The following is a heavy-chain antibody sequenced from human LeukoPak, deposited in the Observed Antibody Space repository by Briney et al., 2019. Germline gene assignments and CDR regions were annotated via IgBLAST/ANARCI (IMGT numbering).Heavy chain of an antibody. CDR3: ASQAVAGTIDD. CDR1: GASIISSSYC. D-gene: IGHD6-19*01. CDR2: IYYSGST. V-gene: IGHV4-39*07. J-gene: IGHJ4*02. Sequence: PSDTLSLTRTVSGASIISSSYCWGWIRQPPGKGLDWIGSIYYSGSTYYNPSLKNRVTISADTSTNQFSLKLSSVTGADTAVYYCASQAVAGTIDDCGQGTLVTVPS.